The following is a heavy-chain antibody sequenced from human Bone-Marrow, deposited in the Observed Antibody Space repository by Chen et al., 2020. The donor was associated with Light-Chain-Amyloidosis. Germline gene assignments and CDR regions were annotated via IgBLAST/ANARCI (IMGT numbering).Heavy chain of an antibody. CDR1: GGSFSGYY. V-gene: IGHV4-34*01. CDR3: ARCRCGGGSCYTYYYYYGMDV. CDR2: INHSGST. Sequence: QVQLQQWGAGLLKPSETLSLTCAVYGGSFSGYYWSWIRQPPGKGLEWIGEINHSGSTNYNPSLKSRVTISVDTSMNQFSLKLSSVSAADTAVYYCARCRCGGGSCYTYYYYYGMDVWGQGTTVTVSS. J-gene: IGHJ6*02. D-gene: IGHD2-15*01.